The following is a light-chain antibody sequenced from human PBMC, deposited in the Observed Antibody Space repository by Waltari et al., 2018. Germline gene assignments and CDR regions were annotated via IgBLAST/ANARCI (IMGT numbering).Light chain of an antibody. Sequence: EIVLTQSPATLSLSPGEIATLSCRASQSVRSYLAWYQQKPGQAPRLLIYDASNRATGIPARFSGSGSGTDFTLTISSLEPEDFAVYYCQQRSNWPYTFGQGTKLEIK. J-gene: IGKJ2*01. CDR3: QQRSNWPYT. CDR2: DAS. V-gene: IGKV3-11*01. CDR1: QSVRSY.